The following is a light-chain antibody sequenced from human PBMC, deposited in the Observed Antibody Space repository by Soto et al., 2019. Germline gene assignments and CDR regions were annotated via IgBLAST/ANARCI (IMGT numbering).Light chain of an antibody. CDR3: HTWSTDIRV. J-gene: IGLJ3*02. CDR1: SGHNSYA. Sequence: QAVVTQSPSASASLGASVKLTCTLSSGHNSYAIAWHQQQPEKGPRYLMKVNSDGSHSKGDGIPDRFSGSSSGAERYLTISSLQSEDEADYYCHTWSTDIRVFGGGTKLTVL. V-gene: IGLV4-69*01. CDR2: VNSDGSH.